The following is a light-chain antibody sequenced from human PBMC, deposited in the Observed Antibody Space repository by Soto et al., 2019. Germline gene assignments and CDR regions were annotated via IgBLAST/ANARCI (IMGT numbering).Light chain of an antibody. V-gene: IGKV3-15*01. Sequence: EIVMTQSPATLSVSPGERVTLSCRASHDVTTYLAWYQQNSGQAPRLLIYAASTRATGIPARFSGSGSGTEFSLTISSLRSEDFAVYYCQQYINWPRTFGQGTKVDI. CDR1: HDVTTY. J-gene: IGKJ1*01. CDR2: AAS. CDR3: QQYINWPRT.